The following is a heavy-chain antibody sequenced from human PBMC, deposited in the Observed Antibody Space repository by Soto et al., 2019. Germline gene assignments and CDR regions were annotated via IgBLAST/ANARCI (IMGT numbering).Heavy chain of an antibody. D-gene: IGHD3-10*01. Sequence: SETLSLTCTVSCDSISNGAYYLSWIRQHPGKGLEWIVYMHYSGTTNYNPSLKSRVTISVDTSKNQFSLKLSSVTAADTAVYYCASRKSSPYFDYWGQGTLVTVSS. J-gene: IGHJ4*02. CDR3: ASRKSSPYFDY. CDR2: MHYSGTT. CDR1: CDSISNGAYY. V-gene: IGHV4-30-4*08.